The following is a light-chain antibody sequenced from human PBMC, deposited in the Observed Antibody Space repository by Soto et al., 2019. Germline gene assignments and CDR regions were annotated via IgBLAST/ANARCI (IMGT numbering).Light chain of an antibody. Sequence: QSVLTQPPSASGAPGQRVTISCSGSSSNIGSNYVYWYQQLPGTAPKLLIYRNNQRPSWGPDRFSGSKSGASASLAISGLRSEDEADYYCAAWDDSLSGVFGGGTKLTVL. CDR2: RNN. J-gene: IGLJ2*01. V-gene: IGLV1-47*01. CDR3: AAWDDSLSGV. CDR1: SSNIGSNY.